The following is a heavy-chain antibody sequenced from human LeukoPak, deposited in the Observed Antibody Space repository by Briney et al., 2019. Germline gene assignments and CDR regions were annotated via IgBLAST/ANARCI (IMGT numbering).Heavy chain of an antibody. CDR3: ARVGSSGWYRGGWFDP. CDR2: INHSGST. D-gene: IGHD6-19*01. J-gene: IGHJ5*02. CDR1: GGSFSGYY. V-gene: IGHV4-34*01. Sequence: TSETLSLTCAVYGGSFSGYYWSWIRQPPGKGLEWIGEINHSGSTNYNPSLKSRVTISVDTSKNQFSLKLSSVTAADTAVYYCARVGSSGWYRGGWFDPWGQGTLVTVSS.